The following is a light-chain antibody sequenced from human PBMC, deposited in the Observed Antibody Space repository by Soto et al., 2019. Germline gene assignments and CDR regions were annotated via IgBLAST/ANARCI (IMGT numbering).Light chain of an antibody. CDR3: QQYTKLPRT. Sequence: RGMTQSAATLSVTPGERATLSCRASQRVSSLLAWYQQYPGQPPRLLIYGASTTATGIPARFSGSGSGTEFTLTISSLQSEDFAVYNCQQYTKLPRTFGQVTKVDIK. CDR1: QRVSSL. J-gene: IGKJ2*01. CDR2: GAS. V-gene: IGKV3-15*01.